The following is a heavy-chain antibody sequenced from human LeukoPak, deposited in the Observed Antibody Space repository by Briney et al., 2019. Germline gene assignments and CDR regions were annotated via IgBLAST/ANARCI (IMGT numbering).Heavy chain of an antibody. Sequence: GGSLRLSCTSSGFAFDDYGMGWVRQAPGKGLEWVSGINWNGDSTNYTDSVKGRFTISRDKAKTSLFLQMNSLRVDDTALYYCVRGEVTYSLDYWGQGTLVIVSA. D-gene: IGHD2-15*01. CDR1: GFAFDDYG. V-gene: IGHV3-20*04. CDR3: VRGEVTYSLDY. J-gene: IGHJ4*02. CDR2: INWNGDST.